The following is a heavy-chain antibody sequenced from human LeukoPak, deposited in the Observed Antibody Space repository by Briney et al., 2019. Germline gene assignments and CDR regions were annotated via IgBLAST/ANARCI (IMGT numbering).Heavy chain of an antibody. V-gene: IGHV1-2*02. Sequence: ASVKVSCKASGYTFTGYYMHWVRQAPGQGLEWMGWINPNSGGTNYAQKFQGRVTMTRDTSISTAYMELSRLRSDDTAVYYCARPRTGSGSYRYWGQGTLVTVSS. J-gene: IGHJ4*02. CDR2: INPNSGGT. D-gene: IGHD3-10*01. CDR3: ARPRTGSGSYRY. CDR1: GYTFTGYY.